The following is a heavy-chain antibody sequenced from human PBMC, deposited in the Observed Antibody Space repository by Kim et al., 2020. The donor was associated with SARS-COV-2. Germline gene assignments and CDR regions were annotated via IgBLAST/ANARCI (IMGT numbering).Heavy chain of an antibody. Sequence: GGSLRLSCAASGFTFSSYGMHWVRQAPGKGLEWVAVISYDGSNKYYADSVKGRFTISRDNSKNTLYLQMNSLRAEDTAVYYCAKDMGVVICYFEGMDVWGQGTTVTVSS. CDR3: AKDMGVVICYFEGMDV. D-gene: IGHD3-22*01. J-gene: IGHJ6*02. CDR1: GFTFSSYG. V-gene: IGHV3-30*18. CDR2: ISYDGSNK.